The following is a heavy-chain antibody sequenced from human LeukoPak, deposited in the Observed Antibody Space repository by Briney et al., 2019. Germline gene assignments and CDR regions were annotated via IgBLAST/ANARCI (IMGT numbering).Heavy chain of an antibody. J-gene: IGHJ3*02. CDR3: ARVRTGDYLDAFDS. Sequence: TGGSLRLSCAAPGFTVSINYMNWVRQTPGKGLEWVSVIYSAGNTYYADSVKGRFTISRDNSKNTLYLHMNSLTAEDTALYYCARVRTGDYLDAFDSWGHGTMVFVSS. CDR1: GFTVSINY. V-gene: IGHV3-53*01. D-gene: IGHD7-27*01. CDR2: IYSAGNT.